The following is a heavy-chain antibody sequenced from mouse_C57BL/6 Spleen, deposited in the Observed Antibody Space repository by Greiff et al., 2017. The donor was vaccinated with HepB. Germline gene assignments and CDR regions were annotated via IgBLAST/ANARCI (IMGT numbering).Heavy chain of an antibody. D-gene: IGHD1-1*01. V-gene: IGHV1-18*01. CDR1: GYTFTDYN. Sequence: VQLQQSGPELVKPGASVKIPCKASGYTFTDYNMDWVKQSHGKSLEWIGDINPNNGGTIYNQKFKGKATLTVDKSSSTAYMELRSLTSEDTAVYYCARSRDYYGSDDWDLDVWGTGTTVTVSS. CDR3: ARSRDYYGSDDWDLDV. J-gene: IGHJ1*03. CDR2: INPNNGGT.